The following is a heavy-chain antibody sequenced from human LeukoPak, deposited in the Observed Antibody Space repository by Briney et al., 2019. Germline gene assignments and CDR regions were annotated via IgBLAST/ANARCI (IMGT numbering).Heavy chain of an antibody. Sequence: GGSLRLSCVASGFTFSSYAMSWVRQGPGKGLEWVSAISGSGGSTYYADSVKGRFTISRDNSKNTLYLQMNSLRAEDTAVYYCAKAFSGYPRSYYGMDVWGQGTMVTVSS. CDR2: ISGSGGST. CDR3: AKAFSGYPRSYYGMDV. J-gene: IGHJ6*02. CDR1: GFTFSSYA. V-gene: IGHV3-23*01. D-gene: IGHD3-22*01.